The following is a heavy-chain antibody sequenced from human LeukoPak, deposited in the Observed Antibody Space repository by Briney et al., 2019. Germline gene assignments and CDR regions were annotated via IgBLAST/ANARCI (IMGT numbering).Heavy chain of an antibody. CDR3: ASVHYGLLDY. D-gene: IGHD3-10*01. V-gene: IGHV3-11*04. J-gene: IGHJ4*02. Sequence: GGSLRLSCAAFRFNFRDYYMSWIRQAPGKGLEWVSYISGSGGTIFYADSVKGRFTISRDNAKNSLYLQMNSLRAEDTAMYYCASVHYGLLDYWGQGTLVTVSS. CDR2: ISGSGGTI. CDR1: RFNFRDYY.